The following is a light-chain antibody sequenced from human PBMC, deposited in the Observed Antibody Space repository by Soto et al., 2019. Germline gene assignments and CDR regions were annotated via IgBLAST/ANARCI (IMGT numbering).Light chain of an antibody. CDR2: DAS. V-gene: IGKV1-33*01. CDR3: QQYGNPALT. CDR1: QDIRKY. J-gene: IGKJ4*01. Sequence: DIQMTQSPSSLSASVGDRVTITCQASQDIRKYLNWYQQKSGKAPKLLVYDASNLETGVPSRFSGSGSGTDFTFTISSLQPEDIATYYCQQYGNPALTFGGGTKVEIK.